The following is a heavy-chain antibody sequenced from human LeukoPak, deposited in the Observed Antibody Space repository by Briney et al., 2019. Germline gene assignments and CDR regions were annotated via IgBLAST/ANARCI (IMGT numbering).Heavy chain of an antibody. CDR1: GYPISSVYY. Sequence: PSETLSLTCSVSGYPISSVYYWGWIRRPPGKGLEWIGSINHGGSTDYNPSLKSRVTMSVDTSKNQVSLKLSSVTAADTAVYYCARYGSSSLRAGYYYYMDVWGKGTTVTVSS. J-gene: IGHJ6*03. D-gene: IGHD6-6*01. CDR3: ARYGSSSLRAGYYYYMDV. CDR2: INHGGST. V-gene: IGHV4-38-2*02.